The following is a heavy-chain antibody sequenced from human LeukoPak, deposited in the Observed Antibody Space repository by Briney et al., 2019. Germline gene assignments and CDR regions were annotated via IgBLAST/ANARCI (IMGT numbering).Heavy chain of an antibody. CDR1: GFTFSSYA. CDR3: AKVEAAADSFDY. V-gene: IGHV3-23*01. Sequence: PGGSLRLSCAASGFTFSSYAMSWVRQAPEKGLEWVSAISGSGGNTYYADSVKGRFTISRDNSKNTLYLQMNSLRAEDTAVYYCAKVEAAADSFDYWGQGTLVTVSS. J-gene: IGHJ4*02. D-gene: IGHD6-13*01. CDR2: ISGSGGNT.